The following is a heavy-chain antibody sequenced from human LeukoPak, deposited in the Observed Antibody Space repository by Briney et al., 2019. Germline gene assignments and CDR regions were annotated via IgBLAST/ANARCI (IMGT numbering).Heavy chain of an antibody. D-gene: IGHD6-19*01. J-gene: IGHJ4*02. V-gene: IGHV3-30*18. Sequence: RGSLRLSCAASGFTFSDYYMSWIRQAPGKGLEWVAVISYDGSNKYYADSVKGRFTISRDNSKNTLYLQMNSLRAEDTAVYYCAKAAGDSSGWSGYFDYWGQGTLVTVSS. CDR2: ISYDGSNK. CDR3: AKAAGDSSGWSGYFDY. CDR1: GFTFSDYY.